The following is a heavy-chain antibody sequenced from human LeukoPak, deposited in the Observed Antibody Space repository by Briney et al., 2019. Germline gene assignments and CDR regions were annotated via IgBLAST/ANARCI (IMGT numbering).Heavy chain of an antibody. CDR2: INPSGSST. D-gene: IGHD1-26*01. Sequence: ASVNVSCNASGYSFTSHYMHWVRQAPGQGLEWLGLINPSGSSTLYAQKFQGRVTMTRDMSTTTDYMELSSLRSEDTDVYYCARDNSVGDVAWWFDPWGQGTLVTVSS. CDR1: GYSFTSHY. J-gene: IGHJ5*02. CDR3: ARDNSVGDVAWWFDP. V-gene: IGHV1-46*01.